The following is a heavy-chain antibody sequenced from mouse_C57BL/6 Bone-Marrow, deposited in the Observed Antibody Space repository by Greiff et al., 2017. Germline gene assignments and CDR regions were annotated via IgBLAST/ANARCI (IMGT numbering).Heavy chain of an antibody. CDR3: LYHPPDD. J-gene: IGHJ2*01. V-gene: IGHV1-81*01. CDR1: GYTFTSYG. CDR2: IYPRSGNT. Sequence: QVQLKESGAELARPGASVKLSCKASGYTFTSYGISWVKQRTGQGLEWIGEIYPRSGNTYYNEKFKGKATLTADKSSSTAYMELRSLTSEDSAVYFCLYHPPDDWGQGTTLTVSS.